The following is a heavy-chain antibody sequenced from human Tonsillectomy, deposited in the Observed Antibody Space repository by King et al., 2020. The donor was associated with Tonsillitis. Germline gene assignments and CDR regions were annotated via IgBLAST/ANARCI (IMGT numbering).Heavy chain of an antibody. V-gene: IGHV5-51*01. CDR3: ARLRAVDNWNYGSYFDY. J-gene: IGHJ4*02. CDR1: GYSFTTYW. CDR2: IYPGYSDT. D-gene: IGHD1-7*01. Sequence: VQLVESGAEVKKPGESLKISCEASGYSFTTYWIAWVRQMSGKGLELMGIIYPGYSDTRYSPSFQGQVTISADKSITTAYLQWSSLKASDTAMYYCARLRAVDNWNYGSYFDYWGQGTLVTVSS.